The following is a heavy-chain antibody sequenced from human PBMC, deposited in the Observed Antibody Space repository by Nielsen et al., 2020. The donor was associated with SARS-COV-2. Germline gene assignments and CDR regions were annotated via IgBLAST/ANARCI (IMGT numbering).Heavy chain of an antibody. CDR1: GYTFTNYG. CDR3: ARVAVTGTSASDY. J-gene: IGHJ4*02. D-gene: IGHD6-19*01. Sequence: ASVKVSCKASGYTFTNYGISWVRQAPGQGLEWMGWISGYNGDTNYAQKFQGRVTMTTDTSTSTAYMELRSLTSADTAVYYCARVAVTGTSASDYWGQGTLVTVSS. V-gene: IGHV1-18*04. CDR2: ISGYNGDT.